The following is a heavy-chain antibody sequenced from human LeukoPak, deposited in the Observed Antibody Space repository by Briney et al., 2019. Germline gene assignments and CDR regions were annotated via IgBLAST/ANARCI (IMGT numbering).Heavy chain of an antibody. J-gene: IGHJ4*02. CDR1: GFTFSSYA. CDR3: TREGEYSNSWYYFDY. CDR2: ISGSGGST. V-gene: IGHV3-23*01. Sequence: PGGSLRLSCAASGFTFSSYAMSWVRQAPGKGLEWVSAISGSGGSTYYADSVKGRFTISRDNAKNSMYLQMNSLRAEDTAMYYCTREGEYSNSWYYFDYWGQGTLVTVSS. D-gene: IGHD6-13*01.